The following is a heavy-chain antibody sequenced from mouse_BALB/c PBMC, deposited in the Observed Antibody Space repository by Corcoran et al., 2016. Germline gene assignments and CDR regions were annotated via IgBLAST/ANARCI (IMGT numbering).Heavy chain of an antibody. J-gene: IGHJ3*01. V-gene: IGHV9-1*02. CDR3: ASHTMSTTRPVAY. CDR2: INTYTGEP. Sequence: QIQLVQSGPELKKPGETVKISCKASGYTFTNYGMNWVKQAPGKGLKWMGWINTYTGEPTYADDFKGRFAFSLETSASTAYLQINNLKNEDMATYFGASHTMSTTRPVAYWGQGTLVTVSA. D-gene: IGHD2-4*01. CDR1: GYTFTNYG.